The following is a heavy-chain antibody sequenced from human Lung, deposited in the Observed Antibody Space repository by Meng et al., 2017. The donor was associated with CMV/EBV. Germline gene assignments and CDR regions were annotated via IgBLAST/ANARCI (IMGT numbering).Heavy chain of an antibody. Sequence: QVQPHESGPGLVKPSQTLSLTCTVSGGSISSGDYYWSWIRQPPGKGLEWIGYIYYSGSTYYNPSLKSRVTMSVDTSKNQFSLKLSSVTAADTAVYYCARGYYDSSGYGYWYFDLWGRGTLVTVSS. CDR2: IYYSGST. V-gene: IGHV4-30-4*01. J-gene: IGHJ2*01. CDR3: ARGYYDSSGYGYWYFDL. CDR1: GGSISSGDYY. D-gene: IGHD3-22*01.